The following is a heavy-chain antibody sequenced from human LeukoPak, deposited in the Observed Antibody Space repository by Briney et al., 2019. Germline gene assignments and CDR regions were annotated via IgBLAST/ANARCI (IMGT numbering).Heavy chain of an antibody. CDR1: GFTFSSYA. CDR3: ARENVGTLYFDY. V-gene: IGHV3-30-3*01. CDR2: ISYDGSNK. J-gene: IGHJ4*02. Sequence: GGSLRLSCAASGFTFSSYAMHWVRQAPGKGLEWVAVISYDGSNKYYADSEKGRFTISRDNSKNTLYLQMNSLRAEDTAVYYCARENVGTLYFDYWGRGTLVTVSS. D-gene: IGHD4-23*01.